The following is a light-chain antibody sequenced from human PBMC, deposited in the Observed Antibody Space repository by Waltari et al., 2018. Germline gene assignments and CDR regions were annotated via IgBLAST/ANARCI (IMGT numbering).Light chain of an antibody. CDR3: QQYNTYPWT. CDR2: KAS. J-gene: IGKJ1*01. CDR1: QGVSSW. V-gene: IGKV1-5*03. Sequence: DIQVTQSPSTLSASVGDRVTIPCRASQGVSSWVAWYQQKPGKAPKLLIYKASSLDSGVPSRFSGSGSGTEFTLTISSLQPDDFATYYCQQYNTYPWTFGQGTKVGIK.